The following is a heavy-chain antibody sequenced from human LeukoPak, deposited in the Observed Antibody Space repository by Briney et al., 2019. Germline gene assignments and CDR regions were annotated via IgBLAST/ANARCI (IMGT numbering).Heavy chain of an antibody. CDR3: ARVPGGSYSLDY. V-gene: IGHV1-2*02. Sequence: ASVKVSCKASGYTFTGYYMHWVRQAPGRGLEWMGWINPNSGGTNYAQKFQGRGTMTRDTSISTAYMELSRLRSDDTAVYYCARVPGGSYSLDYWGQGTLVTVSS. J-gene: IGHJ4*02. CDR1: GYTFTGYY. D-gene: IGHD1-26*01. CDR2: INPNSGGT.